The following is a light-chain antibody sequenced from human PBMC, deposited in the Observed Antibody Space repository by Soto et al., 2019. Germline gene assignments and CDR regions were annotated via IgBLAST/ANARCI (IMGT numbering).Light chain of an antibody. CDR3: HQRRKWPLFT. Sequence: EIVLTQSPVILSLSPGERATLSCRASKSVSSSLARYQQKPGQRPRLLVYDASKRATGIPARFSGSGSWTEFTLTISSLQPQEVAVYYWHQRRKWPLFTFGPGTKVDI. CDR2: DAS. V-gene: IGKV3-11*01. J-gene: IGKJ3*01. CDR1: KSVSSS.